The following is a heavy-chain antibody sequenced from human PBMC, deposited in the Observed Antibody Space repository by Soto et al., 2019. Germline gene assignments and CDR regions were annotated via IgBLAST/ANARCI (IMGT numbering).Heavy chain of an antibody. V-gene: IGHV3-33*01. Sequence: GGSLRLSCAASGFTFSSYGMHWVRQAPGKGLEWVAVIWYDGSNKYYADSVKGRFTISRDNSKNTLYLQMNSLRAEDTAVYYCARDRLVTTFMGGHYYYGMDVWGQGTTVTVSS. D-gene: IGHD4-4*01. J-gene: IGHJ6*02. CDR1: GFTFSSYG. CDR2: IWYDGSNK. CDR3: ARDRLVTTFMGGHYYYGMDV.